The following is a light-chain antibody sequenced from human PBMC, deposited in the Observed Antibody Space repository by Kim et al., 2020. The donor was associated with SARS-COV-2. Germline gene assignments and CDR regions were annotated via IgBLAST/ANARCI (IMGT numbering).Light chain of an antibody. CDR2: DDH. Sequence: QSVTISCLGTRSDIGSNDRGSWHQHPPRKAPLLVHDDDHNRPPGLSSRSSCSTSDNAASLTISGLQIDDEDSYYCSACTESRTLVFGGGTQLTVL. CDR1: RSDIGSNDR. J-gene: IGLJ3*02. CDR3: SACTESRTLV. V-gene: IGLV2-18*04.